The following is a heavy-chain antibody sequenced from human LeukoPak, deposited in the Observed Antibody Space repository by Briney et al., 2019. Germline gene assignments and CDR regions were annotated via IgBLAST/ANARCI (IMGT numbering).Heavy chain of an antibody. D-gene: IGHD1-26*01. CDR1: GFSFSAYG. CDR3: ARGVGEEAPVGPFDY. CDR2: ISYDGGNK. J-gene: IGHJ4*02. V-gene: IGHV3-30*03. Sequence: PGGSLRLSCGTSGFSFSAYGMHWVRQAPGKGLEWVAVISYDGGNKFYADSVKGRFTISRDNSNNTLYMQMNSLRAEDTAVYYCARGVGEEAPVGPFDYWGQGTLVTVSS.